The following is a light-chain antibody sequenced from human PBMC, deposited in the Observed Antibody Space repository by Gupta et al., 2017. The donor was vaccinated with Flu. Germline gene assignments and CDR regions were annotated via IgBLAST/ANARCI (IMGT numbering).Light chain of an antibody. CDR1: QTVLYNSNNKNY. CDR3: QQYYSTPLT. Sequence: DIVLTQSPDSLAVSLGERATINCKSSQTVLYNSNNKNYLAWYQQRPGQPPKLLFYWASTRASGVPDRFGGSGSGTDFTLTISSLQAEDVAVYYCQQYYSTPLTFGPGTRVD. J-gene: IGKJ3*01. CDR2: WAS. V-gene: IGKV4-1*01.